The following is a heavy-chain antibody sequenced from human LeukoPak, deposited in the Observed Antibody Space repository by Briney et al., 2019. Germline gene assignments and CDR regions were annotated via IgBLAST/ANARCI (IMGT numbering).Heavy chain of an antibody. Sequence: ASVKVSCKASGYTFTSYYMHWVRQAPGQGLELMGIINPSGGSTSYAQKFQGRVTMTRDTSTSTVYMELSSLRSEDTAVYYCARDGYTPKTGSDYYFDYWGQGTLVTVSS. CDR1: GYTFTSYY. CDR2: INPSGGST. J-gene: IGHJ4*02. D-gene: IGHD5-24*01. V-gene: IGHV1-46*01. CDR3: ARDGYTPKTGSDYYFDY.